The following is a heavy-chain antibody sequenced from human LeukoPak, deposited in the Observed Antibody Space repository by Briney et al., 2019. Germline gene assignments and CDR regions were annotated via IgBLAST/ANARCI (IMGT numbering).Heavy chain of an antibody. V-gene: IGHV3-23*01. J-gene: IGHJ4*02. CDR2: ISGSGGST. CDR3: AKRQRSSDWYSTYDY. D-gene: IGHD6-19*01. CDR1: GFTFSSYA. Sequence: GGCLRLSCAASGFTFSSYAMTWVRQAPGKGLEWGSVISGSGGSTYYADSVKGRFTISRDNSKGTLYLQMNSLRVEDTAVYYCAKRQRSSDWYSTYDYWGQGTLVTVSS.